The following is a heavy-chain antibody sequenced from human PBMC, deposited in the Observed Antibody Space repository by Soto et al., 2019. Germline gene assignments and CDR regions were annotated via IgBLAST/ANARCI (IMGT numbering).Heavy chain of an antibody. D-gene: IGHD4-17*01. CDR3: ASLGDYEYCFDY. V-gene: IGHV4-31*03. J-gene: IGHJ4*02. CDR2: LYYRGSS. CDR1: GGPISSGGYY. Sequence: QVQLQESGPGLVKPSQTLSLTCTVSGGPISSGGYYWSWIRQHPGKGLKWIGYLYYRGSSYYNPSHTSRVTYSVHTCKSHFDLKVSSVTAADTAGYYCASLGDYEYCFDYWGQGTLVTVSS.